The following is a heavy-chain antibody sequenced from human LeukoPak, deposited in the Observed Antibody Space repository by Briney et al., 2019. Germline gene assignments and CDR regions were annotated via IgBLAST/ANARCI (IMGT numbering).Heavy chain of an antibody. CDR2: ISSDGSKK. D-gene: IGHD2-2*01. CDR1: GFTFSSHG. V-gene: IGHV3-30*18. Sequence: GGSLRLSCAASGFTFSSHGMHWVRQAPGKGLEWVAVISSDGSKKYYADSVKGRFTISRDNSKNTLYLQMTSLRAEDTAVYYCAEDQSGLYCSITSCHFFDYWGQGTLVTVSS. J-gene: IGHJ4*02. CDR3: AEDQSGLYCSITSCHFFDY.